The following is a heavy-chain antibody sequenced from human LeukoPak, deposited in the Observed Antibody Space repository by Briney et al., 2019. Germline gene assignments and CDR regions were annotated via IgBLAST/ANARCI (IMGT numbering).Heavy chain of an antibody. CDR3: AKVVVITTVIYYFDH. Sequence: GGSLRLSCAASGFTISSYAMSWVRQAPGKGLEWVSAISGSGGSTYYADSVKGRFTISRDNSKNTLYLQMNSLRAEDTAVYYCAKVVVITTVIYYFDHWGQGTLVTVSS. CDR2: ISGSGGST. D-gene: IGHD3-22*01. CDR1: GFTISSYA. J-gene: IGHJ4*02. V-gene: IGHV3-23*01.